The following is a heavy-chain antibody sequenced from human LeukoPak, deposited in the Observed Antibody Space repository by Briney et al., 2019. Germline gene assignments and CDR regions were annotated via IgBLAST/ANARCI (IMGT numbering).Heavy chain of an antibody. D-gene: IGHD3-22*01. V-gene: IGHV4-39*07. J-gene: IGHJ5*02. Sequence: PSETLSLTCTVSGGSISSSSYYWGWIRQPPGKGLEWIGSIYYSGSTYYNPSLKSRVTISVDTSKNQFSLKLSSVTAADTAVYYCARVGLYYDSSGLHDPWGQGTLVTVSS. CDR1: GGSISSSSYY. CDR2: IYYSGST. CDR3: ARVGLYYDSSGLHDP.